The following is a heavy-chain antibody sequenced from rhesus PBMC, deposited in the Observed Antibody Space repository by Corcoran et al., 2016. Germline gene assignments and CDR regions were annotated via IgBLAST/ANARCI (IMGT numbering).Heavy chain of an antibody. CDR1: GYSISSGYD. D-gene: IGHD1-1*01. CDR2: IYGSSGST. J-gene: IGHJ4*01. CDR3: ARGLSWNYRLDY. V-gene: IGHV4-76*01. Sequence: QVQLQESGPGVVKPSETLSLTCAVSGYSISSGYDWSWIRQPPGKGLEWIGYIYGSSGSTNYNPSLKNRFTISKDTSKSQFSLKLSSVTAADTAVYYCARGLSWNYRLDYWGQGVLVTVSS.